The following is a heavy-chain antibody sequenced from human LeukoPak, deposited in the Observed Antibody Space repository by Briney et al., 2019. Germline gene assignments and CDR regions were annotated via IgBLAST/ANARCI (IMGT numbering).Heavy chain of an antibody. CDR2: IDPSDSYT. CDR1: GYSFTTYW. V-gene: IGHV5-10-1*01. D-gene: IGHD3-10*01. CDR3: GRLDMTRGVFIDY. Sequence: GESLKISCKGSGYSFTTYWITWVRQMPGKGLEWMGRIDPSDSYTKNSPSFQGRVSISADKSISTAYLQWSSLKASDTAMYYCGRLDMTRGVFIDYWGQGTLVTVSS. J-gene: IGHJ4*02.